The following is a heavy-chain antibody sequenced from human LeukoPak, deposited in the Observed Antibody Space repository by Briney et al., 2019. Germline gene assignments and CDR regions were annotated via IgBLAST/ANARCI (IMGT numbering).Heavy chain of an antibody. CDR1: GFPFSSYA. Sequence: GGSLRLSCAGSGFPFSSYAMAWVRQAPGKGLEWVSGIRSRGDTTYYADSVKGRFSISRDNSRNTLYLQMDSLRVEDTAVYYCAIVGIRFNIVGTIGPQFDYWGQGTLVTVSS. CDR2: IRSRGDTT. D-gene: IGHD5-12*01. J-gene: IGHJ4*02. V-gene: IGHV3-23*01. CDR3: AIVGIRFNIVGTIGPQFDY.